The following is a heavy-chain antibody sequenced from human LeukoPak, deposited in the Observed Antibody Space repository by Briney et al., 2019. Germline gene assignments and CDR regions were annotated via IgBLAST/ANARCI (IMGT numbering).Heavy chain of an antibody. D-gene: IGHD2-21*01. CDR1: GYTFTSYA. J-gene: IGHJ4*02. CDR2: INAGNGNT. V-gene: IGHV1-3*01. Sequence: ASVKVSCKASGYTFTSYAMHWVRQAPGQRLEWMGWINAGNGNTKYSQKFQGRVTITADESTSTAYMELSSLRSEDTAVYYCARGPSVVTDNYFDYWGQGTLVTVSS. CDR3: ARGPSVVTDNYFDY.